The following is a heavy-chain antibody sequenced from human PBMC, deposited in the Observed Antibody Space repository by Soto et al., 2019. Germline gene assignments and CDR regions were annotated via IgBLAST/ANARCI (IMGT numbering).Heavy chain of an antibody. J-gene: IGHJ4*02. V-gene: IGHV3-23*01. D-gene: IGHD6-13*01. CDR3: AYSSTPFDY. CDR2: ISGSGGST. Sequence: EVQLLESGGGLVQPGGSLRLSCAASGFTFSSYAMSWVRQAPGKGLEWVSAISGSGGSTYYADSVKGRFTISRDNSKNTLXLXMNXXXXXXXAXYYCAYSSTPFDYWGQGTLVTVSS. CDR1: GFTFSSYA.